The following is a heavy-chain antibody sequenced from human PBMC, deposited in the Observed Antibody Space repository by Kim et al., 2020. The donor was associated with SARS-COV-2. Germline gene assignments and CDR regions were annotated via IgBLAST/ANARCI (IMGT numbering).Heavy chain of an antibody. J-gene: IGHJ5*02. Sequence: ASVKVSCKASGYTFTGYYMHWVRQAPGQGLEWMGRINPNSGGTNYAQKFQGRVTMTRDTSISTAYMELSRLRSDDTAVYYCARASIAALPWFDPWGQGTLVTVSS. D-gene: IGHD6-6*01. CDR1: GYTFTGYY. V-gene: IGHV1-2*06. CDR2: INPNSGGT. CDR3: ARASIAALPWFDP.